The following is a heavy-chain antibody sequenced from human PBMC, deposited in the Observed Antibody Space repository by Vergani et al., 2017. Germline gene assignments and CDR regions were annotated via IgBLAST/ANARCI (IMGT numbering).Heavy chain of an antibody. D-gene: IGHD3-10*01. J-gene: IGHJ6*03. V-gene: IGHV1-24*01. CDR3: ATGPKQRTILSXGSFVGESDYYYYYYMDV. Sequence: QVQLVQSGAEVKKPGASVKVSCKVSGYTLTELSMHWVRQAPGKGLEWMGGFDPEDGETIYAQKFQGRVTMTEDTSTDTAYMELSSLRSEDTAVYYCATGPKQRTILSXGSFVGESDYYYYYYMDVWGKGTTVTVSS. CDR1: GYTLTELS. CDR2: FDPEDGET.